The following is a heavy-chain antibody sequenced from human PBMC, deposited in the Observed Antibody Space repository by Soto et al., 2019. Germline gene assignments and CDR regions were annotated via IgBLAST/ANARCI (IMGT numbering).Heavy chain of an antibody. V-gene: IGHV1-69*13. J-gene: IGHJ4*02. CDR3: ARDLEFRDGNISHLDY. D-gene: IGHD3-10*01. CDR1: GGTFRNHF. CDR2: IIPIIGTP. Sequence: SVKVSCKASGGTFRNHFFNWVRQAPGEGLEWMGGIIPIIGTPNYAQKFQGRVTITADASTSTVYLEVSSLRSQDTAVYYCARDLEFRDGNISHLDYWGQGTLVTVS.